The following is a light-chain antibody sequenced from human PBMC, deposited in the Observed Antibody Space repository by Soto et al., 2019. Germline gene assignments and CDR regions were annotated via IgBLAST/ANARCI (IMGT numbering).Light chain of an antibody. V-gene: IGKV3-20*01. CDR3: QQYGSPPPIT. Sequence: EIVLTQSPGTLSLSPGEIDTLSCRASQSVSSSYLAWYQQKPGPAPRLLIYGASSRATGIPDRFSGSGSGTDFTLTISRLEPEDFAVYYCQQYGSPPPITFGQGTRLEIK. J-gene: IGKJ5*01. CDR1: QSVSSSY. CDR2: GAS.